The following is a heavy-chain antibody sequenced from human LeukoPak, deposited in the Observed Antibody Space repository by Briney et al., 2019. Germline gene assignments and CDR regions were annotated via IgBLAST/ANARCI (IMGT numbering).Heavy chain of an antibody. J-gene: IGHJ4*02. V-gene: IGHV5-51*01. CDR2: IYPGDSDT. CDR3: ARGWGYYDSSGYYFFDY. D-gene: IGHD3-22*01. Sequence: GESLKISCKGSGYSFTSYWIGWVRQMPGKGLEWMRIIYPGDSDTRYSPSFQGQVTISADKSISTAYLQWSSLKASDTAMYYCARGWGYYDSSGYYFFDYWGQGTLVTVSS. CDR1: GYSFTSYW.